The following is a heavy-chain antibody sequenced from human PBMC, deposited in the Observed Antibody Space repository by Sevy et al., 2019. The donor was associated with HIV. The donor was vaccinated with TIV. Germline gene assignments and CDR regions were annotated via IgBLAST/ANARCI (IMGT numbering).Heavy chain of an antibody. J-gene: IGHJ5*01. V-gene: IGHV3-33*08. CDR2: IWYDGRTE. CDR1: GFTFRSFS. Sequence: GGSLRLSCAASGFTFRSFSMHWVRQAPGKGLEWVAAIWYDGRTERYADSVQGRLPISRDNSKKTLYLQMNSLRDEDTAIYYCARDAARVIVPTAGFDSWGQGTLVTVSS. D-gene: IGHD1-1*01. CDR3: ARDAARVIVPTAGFDS.